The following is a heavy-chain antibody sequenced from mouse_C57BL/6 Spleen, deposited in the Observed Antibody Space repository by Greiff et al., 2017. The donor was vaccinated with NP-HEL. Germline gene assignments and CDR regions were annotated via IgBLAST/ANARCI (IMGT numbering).Heavy chain of an antibody. CDR1: GYTFTSYG. D-gene: IGHD1-2*01. Sequence: VQLQQSGAELARPGASVKLSCKASGYTFTSYGISWVKQRTGQGLEWIGEIYPRSGNTYYNEKFKGKATLTADKSSSTAYMELRSLTSEDSAVYFCARWDHFFMDYWGQGTSVTVSS. V-gene: IGHV1-81*01. CDR3: ARWDHFFMDY. J-gene: IGHJ4*01. CDR2: IYPRSGNT.